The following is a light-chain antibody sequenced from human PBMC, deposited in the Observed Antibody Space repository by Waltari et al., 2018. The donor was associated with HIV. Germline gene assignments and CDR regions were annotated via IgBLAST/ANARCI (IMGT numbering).Light chain of an antibody. CDR3: QQYKTWPYT. CDR1: QSVGTK. J-gene: IGKJ2*01. V-gene: IGKV3-15*01. Sequence: EIVMTQSPATLSVSPGERATVSCRASQSVGTKLAWYQYKVGQAPRLLVYDASTKTTQSPSRFSGSGSGTEFTLIISSLQSEDFEEYYCQQYKTWPYTCGQGTRLEIK. CDR2: DAS.